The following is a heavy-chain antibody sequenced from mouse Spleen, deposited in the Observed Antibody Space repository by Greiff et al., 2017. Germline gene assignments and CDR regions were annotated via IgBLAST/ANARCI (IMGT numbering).Heavy chain of an antibody. D-gene: IGHD2-4*01. V-gene: IGHV3-6*01. CDR3: ARSLYDDEMDY. Sequence: EVQLQQSGPGLVKPSQSLSLTCSVPGYSITSGYYWNWIRQLPGNKLEWMGYISYDGSNNYNPSLKNRITITRDTSKNQFFLKLNSVTTEDTATYYCARSLYDDEMDYWGQGTSVTVSS. CDR2: ISYDGSN. J-gene: IGHJ4*01. CDR1: GYSITSGYY.